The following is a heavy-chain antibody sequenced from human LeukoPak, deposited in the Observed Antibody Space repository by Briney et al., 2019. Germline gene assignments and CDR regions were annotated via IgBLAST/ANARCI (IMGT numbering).Heavy chain of an antibody. D-gene: IGHD4-23*01. Sequence: SETLSLTCTVSGGSISISDYYWAWIRQPPGKGPEWIGSINYSGSTNYNPSLKSRVTTSVDTSKSQFSLKLSSVTAADTAVYYCARHAHHGNCDYWGQGILVTVSS. CDR2: INYSGST. J-gene: IGHJ4*02. CDR1: GGSISISDYY. CDR3: ARHAHHGNCDY. V-gene: IGHV4-39*01.